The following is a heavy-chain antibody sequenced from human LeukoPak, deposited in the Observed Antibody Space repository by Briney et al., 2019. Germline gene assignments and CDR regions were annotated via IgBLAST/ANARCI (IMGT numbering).Heavy chain of an antibody. V-gene: IGHV4-61*02. CDR3: ARNYDSSGYPPPKYYYYMDV. Sequence: PSETLSLTCTVSGGSISSGSYYWSWIRQPAGKGLEWIGRIYTSGSTNYNPSLKSRVTISVDTSKNQFSLKLSSVTAADTAVYYCARNYDSSGYPPPKYYYYMDVWGKGTTVTISS. CDR1: GGSISSGSYY. D-gene: IGHD3-22*01. J-gene: IGHJ6*03. CDR2: IYTSGST.